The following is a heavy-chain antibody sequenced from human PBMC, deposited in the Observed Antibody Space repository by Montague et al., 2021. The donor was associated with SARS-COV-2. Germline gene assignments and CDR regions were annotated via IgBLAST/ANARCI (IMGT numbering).Heavy chain of an antibody. CDR2: AHYTGST. CDR1: GGSISSYY. V-gene: IGHV4-59*01. CDR3: ARAQNTCFIANCVNYFEV. J-gene: IGHJ4*02. Sequence: SETLYLTCEVSGGSISSYYWSWIRQSPGKGLEWIGYAHYTGSTKYNPSLKTRVTLTLDTPKNHFSLKLSSVTAADTAVYYCARAQNTCFIANCVNYFEVWGLGALVTVSS. D-gene: IGHD1-1*01.